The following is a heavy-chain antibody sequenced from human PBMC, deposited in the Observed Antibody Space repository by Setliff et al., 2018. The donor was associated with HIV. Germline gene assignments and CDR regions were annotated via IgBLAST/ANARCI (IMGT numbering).Heavy chain of an antibody. CDR3: TEDGLAAGARAFDI. J-gene: IGHJ3*02. Sequence: ASVKVSCKASGYTFSSYGISWVRQAPGQGLQWVGWISGYNGNTHYAQNVQGRVTMTTDTSTNTAYMDLRSLRSDDTAVYYRTEDGLAAGARAFDIWGQGTMVTVSS. D-gene: IGHD6-13*01. CDR1: GYTFSSYG. V-gene: IGHV1-18*01. CDR2: ISGYNGNT.